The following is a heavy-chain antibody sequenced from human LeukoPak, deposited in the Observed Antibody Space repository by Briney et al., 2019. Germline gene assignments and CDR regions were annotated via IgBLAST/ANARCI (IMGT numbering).Heavy chain of an antibody. CDR3: ARDGLYYDILTGYYSPFDY. CDR1: GYTFTSYG. CDR2: IRAYNGNT. V-gene: IGHV1-18*04. D-gene: IGHD3-9*01. Sequence: ASVKVSCKASGYTFTSYGISWVRQAPGQGLEWMGWIRAYNGNTNYAQKLQGRVTMTTDTSTSTAYMELRSLRSDDTAVYYCARDGLYYDILTGYYSPFDYWGQGTLVTVYS. J-gene: IGHJ4*02.